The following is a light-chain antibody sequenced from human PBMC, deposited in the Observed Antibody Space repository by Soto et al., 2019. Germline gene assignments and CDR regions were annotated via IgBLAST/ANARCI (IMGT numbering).Light chain of an antibody. Sequence: DIQITQAPSSLPASVGDRVTITCRASQTIANYLNWYQQRPGKAPNLLISAASTLQTGVPSRFSGSGSGTDFTLTITSLQAEDFATYYCQQSYNTPRTFGQGTKVDIK. CDR2: AAS. CDR1: QTIANY. V-gene: IGKV1-39*01. CDR3: QQSYNTPRT. J-gene: IGKJ1*01.